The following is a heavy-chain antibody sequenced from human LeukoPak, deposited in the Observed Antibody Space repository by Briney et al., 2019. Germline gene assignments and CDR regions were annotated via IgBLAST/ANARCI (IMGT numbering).Heavy chain of an antibody. CDR3: ARGDPVDY. V-gene: IGHV4-34*01. Sequence: PSETLSLTCAVYGGSLSGYYWSWIRQPPGKGLEWIGEINHSGSTNYNPSLKSRVTISVDTSKNQFSLKLSSVTAADTAVYYCARGDPVDYWGQGTLVTVSS. CDR1: GGSLSGYY. CDR2: INHSGST. J-gene: IGHJ4*02.